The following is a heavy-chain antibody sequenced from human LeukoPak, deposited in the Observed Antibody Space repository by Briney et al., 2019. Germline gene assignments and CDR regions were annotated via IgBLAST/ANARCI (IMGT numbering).Heavy chain of an antibody. V-gene: IGHV3-23*01. CDR3: AGDWNGDYCFEH. J-gene: IGHJ4*02. CDR1: GFSFGTFA. CDR2: RIGSGNT. D-gene: IGHD1-1*01. Sequence: GGSLRLSCAASGFSFGTFAMTWVRQVPGKGLEWVSGRIGSGNTYYADSVKGRFTLSSDSSKNTVYLQMNSLRTEDTAVYHCAGDWNGDYCFEHWGQGILATVSS.